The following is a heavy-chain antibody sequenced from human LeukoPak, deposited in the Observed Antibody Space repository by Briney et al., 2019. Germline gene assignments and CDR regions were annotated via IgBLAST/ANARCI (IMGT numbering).Heavy chain of an antibody. J-gene: IGHJ6*02. Sequence: GGSLRLSCAASGFTFSSFGMNWIRQVPGKGLEWVGSISGSGGRTNYADSVKGRFTISRDFFKNTLDLQMNSLRAEDTAVYYCAKCLPVTATRPLDFYYGMDAWGQGTTVTVSS. CDR2: ISGSGGRT. V-gene: IGHV3-23*01. D-gene: IGHD3-10*01. CDR1: GFTFSSFG. CDR3: AKCLPVTATRPLDFYYGMDA.